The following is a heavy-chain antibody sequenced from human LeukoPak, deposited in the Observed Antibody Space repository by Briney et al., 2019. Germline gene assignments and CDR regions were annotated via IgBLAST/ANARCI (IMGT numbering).Heavy chain of an antibody. CDR2: INHSGST. D-gene: IGHD6-13*01. V-gene: IGHV4-34*01. Sequence: KPSETLSLTCAVYGGSFSGYYWSWIRQPPGKGLEWIGEINHSGSTNYNPSLKSRVTLSVDTSKNQFSLKLSSVTAADTAVYYCARAQQLGWFDPWGQGTLVTVSS. J-gene: IGHJ5*02. CDR3: ARAQQLGWFDP. CDR1: GGSFSGYY.